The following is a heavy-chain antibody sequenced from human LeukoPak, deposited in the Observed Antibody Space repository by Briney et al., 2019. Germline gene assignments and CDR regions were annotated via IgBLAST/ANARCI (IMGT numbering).Heavy chain of an antibody. CDR2: INHSGST. D-gene: IGHD3-22*01. V-gene: IGHV4-34*01. CDR1: GGSFSGYY. Sequence: PSETLSLTCAVYGGSFSGYYWSWIRQPPGKGLEWIGEINHSGSTNYNPSLKGQVTISVDTSKNQFSLKLSSVTAADTAVYYCARGRGITMIVASTRYFQHWGQGTLVTVSS. J-gene: IGHJ1*01. CDR3: ARGRGITMIVASTRYFQH.